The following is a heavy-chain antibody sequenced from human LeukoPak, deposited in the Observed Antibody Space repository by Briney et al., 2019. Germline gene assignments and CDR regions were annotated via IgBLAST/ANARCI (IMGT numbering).Heavy chain of an antibody. V-gene: IGHV4-30-4*01. CDR1: GGSISSSDYY. D-gene: IGHD1-26*01. CDR2: IYYSGST. CDR3: ARDVWDSGSYYGNWFDP. Sequence: SETLSLTCTVSGGSISSSDYYWSWIRQPPGKGLEWIGYIYYSGSTYYNPSLKSRVTISVDTSKNQFSLKLSSVTAADTAVYYCARDVWDSGSYYGNWFDPWGQGTLVTVSS. J-gene: IGHJ5*02.